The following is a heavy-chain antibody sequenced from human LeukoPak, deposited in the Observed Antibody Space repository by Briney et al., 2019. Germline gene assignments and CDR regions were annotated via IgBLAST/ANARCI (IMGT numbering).Heavy chain of an antibody. J-gene: IGHJ2*01. CDR2: IWYDGSNK. CDR1: GFTFSSYG. Sequence: PGGSLRLSCAASGFTFSSYGMHWVRQAPGKGLEWVAVIWYDGSNKYYADSVKGRFTISRDNSKNTLYLQMNSLRAEDTAVYYCAKDPPFENWYFDLWGRGTLVTVSS. V-gene: IGHV3-33*06. CDR3: AKDPPFENWYFDL.